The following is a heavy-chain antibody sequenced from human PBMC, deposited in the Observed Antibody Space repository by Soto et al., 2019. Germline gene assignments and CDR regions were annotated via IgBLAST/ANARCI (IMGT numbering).Heavy chain of an antibody. CDR2: ISAYNGNA. CDR3: ARRGLGNYNIPILGQEARGHYYYYYYGMDV. D-gene: IGHD4-4*01. J-gene: IGHJ6*02. Sequence: ASVKVSCKASGYTFTSYGIRWVRQAPGQGLEWMGWISAYNGNANYAQKLQGRVTMTTDTSTSTAYMELRSLRSDDTAVYYCARRGLGNYNIPILGQEARGHYYYYYYGMDVWGQGTTVTVSS. V-gene: IGHV1-18*01. CDR1: GYTFTSYG.